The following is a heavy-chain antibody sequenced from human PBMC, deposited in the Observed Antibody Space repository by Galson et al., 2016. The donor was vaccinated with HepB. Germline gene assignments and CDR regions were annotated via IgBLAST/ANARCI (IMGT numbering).Heavy chain of an antibody. CDR1: GFSFGRYV. D-gene: IGHD3-3*01. Sequence: FLRLSCAASGFSFGRYVMFWVRQAPGKGLEFVSAIGSDGRSTQYADSLRGRFTVSRDNSKNTLYLQMSSLRAEDTAVYYCGKYEFDYWGQGTLVTVSS. J-gene: IGHJ4*02. V-gene: IGHV3-64D*09. CDR3: GKYEFDY. CDR2: IGSDGRST.